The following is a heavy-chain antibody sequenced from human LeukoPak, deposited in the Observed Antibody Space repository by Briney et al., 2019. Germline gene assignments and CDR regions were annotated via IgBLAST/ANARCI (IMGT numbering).Heavy chain of an antibody. CDR3: ARSLGFDY. CDR2: IYYSGST. V-gene: IGHV4-59*11. Sequence: SETLSLTCTVSGGSISSHYWSWIRQPPGKGLEWIGYIYYSGSTNYNPSLKSRVTISVDTSKNQFSLKLSSVTAADTAVYYCARSLGFDYWGQGTLVTVPS. CDR1: GGSISSHY. J-gene: IGHJ4*02. D-gene: IGHD3-16*01.